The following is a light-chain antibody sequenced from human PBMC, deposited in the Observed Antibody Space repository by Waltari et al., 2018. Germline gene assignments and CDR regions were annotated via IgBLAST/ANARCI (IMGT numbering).Light chain of an antibody. CDR1: QSVSSSY. Sequence: IVLTQSPGTLSLSPGDRATLSCRASQSVSSSYLGWYQQKPGQAPRLLIYAASSRATGIPERFSGSGSGTDFTLTISRLEPEDFAVYYCQQYGSSPRTFGQGTKVEIK. CDR3: QQYGSSPRT. V-gene: IGKV3-20*01. J-gene: IGKJ1*01. CDR2: AAS.